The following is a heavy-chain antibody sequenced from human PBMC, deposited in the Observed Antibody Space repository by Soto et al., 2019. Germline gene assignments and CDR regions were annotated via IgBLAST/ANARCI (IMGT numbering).Heavy chain of an antibody. Sequence: QVQLVESGGGVVQPGRSLRLSCAASGFTFTPYGMHWVRQAPGKGLEWVAVISYDGSNKYYADSVKGRFTISRDNSKNTLYLQMNSLRAEDTALYYCAKGARVVAASPTDYWGQEPWSPSPQ. J-gene: IGHJ4*01. CDR2: ISYDGSNK. D-gene: IGHD2-15*01. V-gene: IGHV3-30*18. CDR1: GFTFTPYG. CDR3: AKGARVVAASPTDY.